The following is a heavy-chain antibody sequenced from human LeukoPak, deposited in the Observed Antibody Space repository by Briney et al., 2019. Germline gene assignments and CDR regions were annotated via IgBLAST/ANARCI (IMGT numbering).Heavy chain of an antibody. CDR2: IYPGDSDT. Sequence: GESLKISCKGSGYSFTSYWIGWVRQLPGKGLEWMGIIYPGDSDTRYSPSFQGQVTISADKSISTAYLQWSSLKASDTAMYYCARHEGYGLDYDILTGPTDYWGQGTLVTVSS. V-gene: IGHV5-51*01. CDR3: ARHEGYGLDYDILTGPTDY. J-gene: IGHJ4*02. CDR1: GYSFTSYW. D-gene: IGHD3-9*01.